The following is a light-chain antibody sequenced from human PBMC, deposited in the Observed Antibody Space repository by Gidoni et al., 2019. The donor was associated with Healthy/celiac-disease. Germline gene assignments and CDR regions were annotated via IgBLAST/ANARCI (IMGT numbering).Light chain of an antibody. CDR1: QSVLYSSNNTNY. CDR3: QQYYSTPCS. CDR2: WAS. V-gene: IGKV4-1*01. J-gene: IGKJ2*04. Sequence: DIVMPQSPDSLAVSLCERATINCKSSQSVLYSSNNTNYLAWYQQKPGQPPKLLIYWASTRESGVPDRFSGSGSGTEFTLTISSLQAEDVAVYYCQQYYSTPCSFGQGTKLEIK.